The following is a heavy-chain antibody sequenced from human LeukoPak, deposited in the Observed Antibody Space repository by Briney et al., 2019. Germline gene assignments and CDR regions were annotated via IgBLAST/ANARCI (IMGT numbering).Heavy chain of an antibody. D-gene: IGHD3-10*01. CDR3: ASHTYYYSSGSFGH. CDR1: GYTFTGYY. CDR2: INPNSGGT. V-gene: IGHV1-2*02. J-gene: IGHJ4*02. Sequence: ASVKVSCKASGYTFTGYYMHWVRQAPGQGLEWMGWINPNSGGTNYAQKFQGRVTMTRDTSISTAYLELSSLRSEDTAVYYCASHTYYYSSGSFGHWGQGTLVTVSS.